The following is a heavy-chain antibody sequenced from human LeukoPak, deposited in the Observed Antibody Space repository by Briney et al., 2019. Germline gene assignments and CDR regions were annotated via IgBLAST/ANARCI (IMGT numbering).Heavy chain of an antibody. V-gene: IGHV1-46*01. Sequence: ASVKVSCKVSGYTLTELSMLWVRQAPGQGLEWMGIINPTGGSTTYAQKFQGRVTMTRDTSTSTVYMELSSLRSDDTAVYYCARTAARRFDYWGQGTLVTVSS. CDR3: ARTAARRFDY. D-gene: IGHD6-6*01. CDR2: INPTGGST. CDR1: GYTLTELS. J-gene: IGHJ4*02.